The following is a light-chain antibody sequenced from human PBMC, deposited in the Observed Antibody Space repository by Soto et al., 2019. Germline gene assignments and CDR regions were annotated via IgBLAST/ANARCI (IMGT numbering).Light chain of an antibody. CDR1: QSVSSN. Sequence: EIVMTQSPATLSVSPGERATLSCRASQSVSSNLAWYQQKPGQAPRLPIYGASTRATGIPARFSGSGSGTEFTLTISSLQSEDFAVYYCQQYNNWLWITFGQGTRLEIK. V-gene: IGKV3D-15*01. CDR2: GAS. CDR3: QQYNNWLWIT. J-gene: IGKJ5*01.